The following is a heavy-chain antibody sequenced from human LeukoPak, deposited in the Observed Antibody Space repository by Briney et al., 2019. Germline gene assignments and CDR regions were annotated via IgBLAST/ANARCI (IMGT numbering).Heavy chain of an antibody. D-gene: IGHD3-22*01. Sequence: PGGSLRLSCAASGFTFSSYAMSWVRQAPGKGLEWVSAVSGSGGSTYYADSVKGRFTISRDNSKNTLYLQMNSLRAEDTAVYYCAKDDSSGYYGLSWFGPWGQGTLVTVSS. V-gene: IGHV3-23*01. CDR1: GFTFSSYA. CDR3: AKDDSSGYYGLSWFGP. J-gene: IGHJ5*02. CDR2: VSGSGGST.